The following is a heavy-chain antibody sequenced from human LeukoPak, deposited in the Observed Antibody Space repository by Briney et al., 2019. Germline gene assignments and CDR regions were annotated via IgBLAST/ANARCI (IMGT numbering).Heavy chain of an antibody. V-gene: IGHV5-51*01. CDR2: IYPGDSDT. J-gene: IGHJ4*02. Sequence: GESLKISCKGSGYSFTSYWIGWVRQMPGKGLEWMGIIYPGDSDTRYSPSFQGQVTISADKSISTAYLQWSSLKASDTAMYYCAGHRFCSGGSCYLIDYWGQGTLVTVSS. CDR1: GYSFTSYW. CDR3: AGHRFCSGGSCYLIDY. D-gene: IGHD2-15*01.